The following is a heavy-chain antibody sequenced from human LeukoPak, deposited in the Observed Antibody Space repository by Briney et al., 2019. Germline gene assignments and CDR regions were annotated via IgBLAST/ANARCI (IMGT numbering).Heavy chain of an antibody. Sequence: ASVKVSCKASGYTFTGYYIHRVRQAPGQGLEWVGWINPSGGATNSAQRFQGRVTRTRDASIGTAYIDLSRLRSDDTAVYYCARGPGHSKADQYYYMDVWGKGTTVTVSS. D-gene: IGHD2-2*01. CDR3: ARGPGHSKADQYYYMDV. CDR2: INPSGGAT. J-gene: IGHJ6*03. CDR1: GYTFTGYY. V-gene: IGHV1-2*02.